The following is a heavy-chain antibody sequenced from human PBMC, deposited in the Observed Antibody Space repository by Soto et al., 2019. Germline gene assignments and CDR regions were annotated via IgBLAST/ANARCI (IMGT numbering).Heavy chain of an antibody. CDR3: AKALAAASYYYYGMDV. D-gene: IGHD6-13*01. Sequence: PGGSLSLSCAASGFTFSSYAMSWVRQAPGKGLEWVSDISGSGGSTYYADSVKGRFTISRDNSKNTLYLQMNSLRAEDTAVYYCAKALAAASYYYYGMDVWGQGTTVTVSS. CDR2: ISGSGGST. V-gene: IGHV3-23*01. J-gene: IGHJ6*02. CDR1: GFTFSSYA.